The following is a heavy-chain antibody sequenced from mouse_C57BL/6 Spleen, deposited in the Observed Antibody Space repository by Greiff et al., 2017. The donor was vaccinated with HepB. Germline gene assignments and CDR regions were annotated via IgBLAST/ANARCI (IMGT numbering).Heavy chain of an antibody. CDR3: SRDRGNFGVHYFDY. D-gene: IGHD2-1*01. CDR1: GYTFTDYY. Sequence: QVQLQQSGAELVRPGASVKLSCKASGYTFTDYYINWVKQRPGQGLEWIARIYPGSGNTYYNEKFKGKATLTAEKSSSTAYMQLSSLTSEDSAVYFWSRDRGNFGVHYFDYWGQGTTLTVSS. V-gene: IGHV1-76*01. CDR2: IYPGSGNT. J-gene: IGHJ2*01.